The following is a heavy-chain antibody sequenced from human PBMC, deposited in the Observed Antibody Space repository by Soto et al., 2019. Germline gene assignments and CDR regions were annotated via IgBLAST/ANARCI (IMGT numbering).Heavy chain of an antibody. CDR1: GFTFDYYW. V-gene: IGHV3-74*01. CDR2: VHSDGTTT. J-gene: IGHJ3*01. CDR3: ARGELGGFDL. Sequence: EVQLVESGGGLVQPGESLRLSCAASGFTFDYYWMHWVRQAPGKGLVWVSRVHSDGTTTTYADSVKGRFTISRDNARNTVSLQMSSMRAEDTAIYYCARGELGGFDLWGHGTVVTVSS. D-gene: IGHD7-27*01.